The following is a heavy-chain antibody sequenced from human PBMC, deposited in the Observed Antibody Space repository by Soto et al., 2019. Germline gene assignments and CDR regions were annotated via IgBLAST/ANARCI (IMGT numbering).Heavy chain of an antibody. V-gene: IGHV4-4*02. J-gene: IGHJ6*02. CDR2: ISQSGST. Sequence: SLTCAVSGGSISSSNWWSWVRQPPGKGLEWIGEISQSGSTNYNPSLKSRVTISVDKSKNQFSLKLTSVTAADTAVYYCAKKVPAAIRVYYFYGLDVWGQGTTVTVSS. CDR1: GGSISSSNW. D-gene: IGHD2-2*01. CDR3: AKKVPAAIRVYYFYGLDV.